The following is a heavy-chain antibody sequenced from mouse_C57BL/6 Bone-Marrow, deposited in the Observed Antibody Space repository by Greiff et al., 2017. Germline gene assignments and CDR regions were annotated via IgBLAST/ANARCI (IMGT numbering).Heavy chain of an antibody. D-gene: IGHD1-1*01. V-gene: IGHV1-9*01. CDR3: AIWPNYYGSSYTFAY. CDR2: ILPGSGST. CDR1: GYTFTGYW. Sequence: QVQLQQSGAELMKPGASVKLSCKATGYTFTGYWIEWVKQRPGHGLEWIGEILPGSGSTNYNEKFKGKATFTADTSSNTAYMQLSSLTTEDSAIYYCAIWPNYYGSSYTFAYWGQGTLVTVSA. J-gene: IGHJ3*01.